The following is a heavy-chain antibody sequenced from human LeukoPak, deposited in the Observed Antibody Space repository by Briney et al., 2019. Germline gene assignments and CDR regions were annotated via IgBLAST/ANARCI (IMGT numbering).Heavy chain of an antibody. V-gene: IGHV4-34*01. CDR1: GGSFSGYY. CDR2: INHSGST. D-gene: IGHD2-21*02. CDR3: ARGLMELLS. J-gene: IGHJ3*01. Sequence: SETLSLTCAVYGGSFSGYYWSWIRQPPGKGLEWIGEINHSGSTNYNPSLKSRLTISVDTSKNQFSLKLSSVTAADTAVYYCARGLMELLSWGQGTMVTVSS.